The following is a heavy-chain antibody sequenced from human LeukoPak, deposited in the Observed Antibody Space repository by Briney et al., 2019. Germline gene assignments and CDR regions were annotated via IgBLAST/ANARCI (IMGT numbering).Heavy chain of an antibody. CDR2: INPNSGGT. Sequence: EASVKVSCKASGYTFTGYYMHWVRQAPGQGLEWMGWINPNSGGTNYAQKFQGWVTMTRDTSISTAYMELSRLRSDDTAVYYCARDPPSAYGMDVWGQGTTVTVSS. J-gene: IGHJ6*02. CDR3: ARDPPSAYGMDV. V-gene: IGHV1-2*04. CDR1: GYTFTGYY.